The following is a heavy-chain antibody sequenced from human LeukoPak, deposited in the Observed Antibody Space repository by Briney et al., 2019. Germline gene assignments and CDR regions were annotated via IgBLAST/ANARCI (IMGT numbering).Heavy chain of an antibody. CDR3: ARDVCSGGSCCMDV. Sequence: SETLSLTCTVSGYSISSGYYWGWIRQPPGKGLEWIGSIYHSGSTYYNPSLKSRVTISVDTSKNQFSLKLSSVTAADTAVYYCARDVCSGGSCCMDVWGKGTTVTVSS. CDR2: IYHSGST. V-gene: IGHV4-38-2*02. J-gene: IGHJ6*03. CDR1: GYSISSGYY. D-gene: IGHD2-15*01.